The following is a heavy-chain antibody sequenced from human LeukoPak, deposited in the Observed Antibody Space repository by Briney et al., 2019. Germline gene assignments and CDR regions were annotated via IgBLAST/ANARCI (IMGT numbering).Heavy chain of an antibody. CDR3: AREKAGTTFGAFEI. CDR1: GFTFSSYS. CDR2: ISSTSSYI. Sequence: GGPLRLSCVASGFTFSSYSMNWVRQAPGKGLEWVSSISSTSSYIYYADSVKDRFTISRDNAQNSLYLQMNNLRAEDTAVYDLAREKAGTTFGAFEIWGQGTMVTVSS. V-gene: IGHV3-21*01. D-gene: IGHD1-1*01. J-gene: IGHJ3*02.